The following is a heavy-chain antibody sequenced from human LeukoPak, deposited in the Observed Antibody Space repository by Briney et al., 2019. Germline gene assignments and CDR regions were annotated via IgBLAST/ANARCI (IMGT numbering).Heavy chain of an antibody. CDR2: IYSEGST. CDR1: GIAVSTDY. J-gene: IGHJ6*02. Sequence: GESPRLSCVASGIAVSTDYITWVRQAPGKGLEWVSIIYSEGSTYYADSVKGRFTISRDISKNTVTLQMNSLRAEDTAVYYCARDRFNGMDVWGQGTTVTVSS. V-gene: IGHV3-66*01. CDR3: ARDRFNGMDV. D-gene: IGHD3-3*01.